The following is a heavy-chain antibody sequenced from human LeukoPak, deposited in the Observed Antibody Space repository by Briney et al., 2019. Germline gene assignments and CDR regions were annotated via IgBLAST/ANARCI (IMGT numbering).Heavy chain of an antibody. V-gene: IGHV1-2*02. CDR1: GHTFIGYY. J-gene: IGHJ3*02. CDR3: ARVYSGWYLMDAFDI. D-gene: IGHD6-19*01. CDR2: INPNSGGT. Sequence: ASVKVSCKASGHTFIGYYMHWVRQAPGQGLEWMGWINPNSGGTNYAQKFQGRVTMTRDTSISTAYMELSRLRSDDTAVYYCARVYSGWYLMDAFDIWGQGTMVTVSS.